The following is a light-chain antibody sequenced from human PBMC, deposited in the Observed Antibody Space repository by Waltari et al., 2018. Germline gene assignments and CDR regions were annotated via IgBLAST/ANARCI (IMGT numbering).Light chain of an antibody. J-gene: IGKJ1*01. Sequence: DIVMTQVPYSLALVLGERATIHCKASRSAVISANRKKSLAWYKQKPGQPPKLLIYWASTRESGVPDRFSGSGSGTDFTLTISSLQAEDVAVYYCQQFYTTPPTFGQGTKVEIK. CDR2: WAS. V-gene: IGKV4-1*01. CDR3: QQFYTTPPT. CDR1: RSAVISANRKKS.